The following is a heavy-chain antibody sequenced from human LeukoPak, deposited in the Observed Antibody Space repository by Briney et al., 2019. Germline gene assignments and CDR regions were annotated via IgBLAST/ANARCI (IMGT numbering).Heavy chain of an antibody. CDR3: ASRPISGGGYEINYYYHYMDV. V-gene: IGHV1-69*06. CDR2: IIPIFETA. D-gene: IGHD5-12*01. Sequence: SVKVSCKASGGIFSSYAISWVRQAPGQGLEWMGGIIPIFETANYAQTFQGRVTIIADKSTSTVYMELNNLRSEDTAVYYCASRPISGGGYEINYYYHYMDVWGSGTTVTVS. CDR1: GGIFSSYA. J-gene: IGHJ6*03.